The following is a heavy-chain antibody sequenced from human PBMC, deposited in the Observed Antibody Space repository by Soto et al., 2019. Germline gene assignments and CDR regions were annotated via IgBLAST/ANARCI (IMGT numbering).Heavy chain of an antibody. V-gene: IGHV4-30-4*01. CDR1: GGSISSGDYY. J-gene: IGHJ6*02. Sequence: SETLSLTCTVSGGSISSGDYYWSWIRQPPGKGLEWIGYIYYSGSTYYNPSLKSRVTISVDTSKNQFSLKLSSVTAADTAVYYCASDHRRTIFGVVIRDYYGMDVWGQGTTVTVSS. D-gene: IGHD3-3*01. CDR2: IYYSGST. CDR3: ASDHRRTIFGVVIRDYYGMDV.